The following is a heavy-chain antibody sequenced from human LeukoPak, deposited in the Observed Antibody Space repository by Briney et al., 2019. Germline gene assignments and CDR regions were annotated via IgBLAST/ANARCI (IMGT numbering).Heavy chain of an antibody. Sequence: ASVKVSCKASGYSFTSYGISWVRRAPGQGLEWMGWISAYNGDTNYAQKLQGRVTMTTDTSTSTAYMELRSLRSDDTAVYYCARESTVVTASYVDYWGQGTLVTVSS. CDR3: ARESTVVTASYVDY. CDR2: ISAYNGDT. CDR1: GYSFTSYG. D-gene: IGHD4-23*01. J-gene: IGHJ4*02. V-gene: IGHV1-18*01.